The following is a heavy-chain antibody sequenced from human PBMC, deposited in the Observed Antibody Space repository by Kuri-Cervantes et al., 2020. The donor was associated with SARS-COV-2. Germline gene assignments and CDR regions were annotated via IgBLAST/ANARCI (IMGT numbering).Heavy chain of an antibody. Sequence: GGSLRLSCAASGFTFDDYGMSWVRQAPGKGLEWVSGTNWNGGSTGYADSVKGRFTISRDNAKNSLYLQMNSPRAEDTAVYYCASGILYRWEGYFDYWGQGTLVTVSS. V-gene: IGHV3-20*04. CDR1: GFTFDDYG. CDR3: ASGILYRWEGYFDY. CDR2: TNWNGGST. J-gene: IGHJ4*02. D-gene: IGHD2-15*01.